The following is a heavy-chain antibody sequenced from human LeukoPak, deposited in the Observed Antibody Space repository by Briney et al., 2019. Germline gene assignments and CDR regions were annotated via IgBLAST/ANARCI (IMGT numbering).Heavy chain of an antibody. CDR2: ISSSSSYI. CDR1: GFTFSSYS. CDR3: ARDLDYGDYIDY. J-gene: IGHJ4*02. Sequence: GGSLRLPCAASGFTFSSYSMNWVRQAPGKGLEWVSSISSSSSYIYYADSVKGRFTISRDNAKNSLYLQMNSLRAEDTAVYYCARDLDYGDYIDYWGQGTQVTVSS. V-gene: IGHV3-21*01. D-gene: IGHD4-17*01.